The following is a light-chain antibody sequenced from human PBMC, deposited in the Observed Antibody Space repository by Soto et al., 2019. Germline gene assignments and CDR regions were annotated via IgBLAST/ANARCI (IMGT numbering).Light chain of an antibody. CDR3: QQYGSSRYT. CDR1: QSVSSSY. CDR2: GAS. Sequence: EIVLTQSPGTLSLSPGERATLSCRASQSVSSSYLAWYQQKPGQAPRLLIYGASSRGTGIPDRFSGSGSGTDFTLTISRLEPEDFAVYCYQQYGSSRYTFGQGTKLEFK. J-gene: IGKJ2*01. V-gene: IGKV3-20*01.